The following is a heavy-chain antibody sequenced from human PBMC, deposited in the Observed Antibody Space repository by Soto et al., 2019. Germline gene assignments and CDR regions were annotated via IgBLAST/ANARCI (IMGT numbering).Heavy chain of an antibody. D-gene: IGHD3-22*01. V-gene: IGHV3-23*01. J-gene: IGHJ4*02. CDR3: AIVHAIPHYYDGSGYFDC. CDR1: GFTFSNYA. CDR2: ISGSGGYT. Sequence: GGSLRLSCAASGFTFSNYAMSWVRQAPGKGLEWVSAISGSGGYTYHADSVKGRFTISRDNSKNTLYLQMNSLRAEDTAIYFCAIVHAIPHYYDGSGYFDCWGQGTLVTVSS.